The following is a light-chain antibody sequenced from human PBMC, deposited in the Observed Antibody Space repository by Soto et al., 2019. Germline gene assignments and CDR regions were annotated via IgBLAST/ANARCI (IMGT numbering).Light chain of an antibody. CDR3: QQYGSSPRT. J-gene: IGKJ1*01. CDR2: GAS. Sequence: EFVLTQSPGTLSLSPGERVALSCRASQSVDINLAWYQQKPGQAPRLLIYGASTRATGIPDRFSGSGSGTDFTLTISRLEPEDFAVYYCQQYGSSPRTFGQGTKVDIK. CDR1: QSVDIN. V-gene: IGKV3-20*01.